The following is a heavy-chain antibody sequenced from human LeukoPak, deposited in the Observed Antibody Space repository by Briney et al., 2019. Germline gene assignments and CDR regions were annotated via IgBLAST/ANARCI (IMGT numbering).Heavy chain of an antibody. CDR1: GFTFSSYG. CDR2: ISYDGSNK. V-gene: IGHV3-30*18. J-gene: IGHJ3*02. CDR3: AKAYSSSWYPDAFDI. D-gene: IGHD6-13*01. Sequence: GGSLRLSCAASGFTFSSYGMHWVRQAPGKGLEWVAVISYDGSNKYYADSVKGRFTISRDNSKNTLYLQMNSLRAEDTAVYYCAKAYSSSWYPDAFDIWGQGTMVTVSS.